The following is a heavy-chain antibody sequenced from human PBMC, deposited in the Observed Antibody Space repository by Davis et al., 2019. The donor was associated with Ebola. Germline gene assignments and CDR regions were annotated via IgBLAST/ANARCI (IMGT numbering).Heavy chain of an antibody. Sequence: GESLKISCQGSGYSFTSYWITWVRQMPGKGLEWMGKIDPTDSDTNYSPSFQGHVTISADKSISTSYLHWSSLKASDTAMYYCARRIAAANWFDPWGQGTLVTVSS. V-gene: IGHV5-10-1*01. CDR2: IDPTDSDT. D-gene: IGHD6-13*01. CDR3: ARRIAAANWFDP. J-gene: IGHJ5*02. CDR1: GYSFTSYW.